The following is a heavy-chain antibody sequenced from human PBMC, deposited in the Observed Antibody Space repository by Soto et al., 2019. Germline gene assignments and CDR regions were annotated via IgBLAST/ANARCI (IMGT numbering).Heavy chain of an antibody. CDR3: AKDPSAGGSRVITI. J-gene: IGHJ4*02. D-gene: IGHD3-22*01. CDR2: ISGSGGST. CDR1: GFTFSSYA. Sequence: EVQLLESGGGLVQPGGSLRLSCAASGFTFSSYAMSWVRQAPGKGLEWVSAISGSGGSTYYGDSVKGRFTISRDNSKDTLDLQMNSLRAEDTAVYYWAKDPSAGGSRVITIWGQGTLVTVSS. V-gene: IGHV3-23*01.